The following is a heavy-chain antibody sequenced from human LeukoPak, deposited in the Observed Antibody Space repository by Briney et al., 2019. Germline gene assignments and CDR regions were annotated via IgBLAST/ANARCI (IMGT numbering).Heavy chain of an antibody. CDR2: ISAYNGNT. D-gene: IGHD3-10*01. V-gene: IGHV1-18*01. Sequence: GASGKVSCKASGYTFTIYGISWVRQAPGQGLEWMGWISAYNGNTNYAQKLQGRVTMTTDTSTSTAYMELRSLRSDDTAVYYCARATYYYGSGSHYGMDVWGQGTTVTVSS. J-gene: IGHJ6*02. CDR1: GYTFTIYG. CDR3: ARATYYYGSGSHYGMDV.